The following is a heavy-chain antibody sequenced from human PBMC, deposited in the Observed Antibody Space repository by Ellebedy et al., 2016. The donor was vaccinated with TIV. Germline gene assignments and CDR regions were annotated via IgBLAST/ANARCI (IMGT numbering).Heavy chain of an antibody. CDR3: ARLGLGYYDATSYDYVDY. CDR2: IYHSGYT. CDR1: GDSVSSANYY. J-gene: IGHJ4*02. V-gene: IGHV4-30-2*06. Sequence: SETLSLTXSVSGDSVSSANYYWTWIRQSPGKGLEWIGYIYHSGYTSYNPSLKSRVTISIDTSKNQFSLRLKSATAADTAVYYCARLGLGYYDATSYDYVDYWGQGTLVTVSS. D-gene: IGHD4/OR15-4a*01.